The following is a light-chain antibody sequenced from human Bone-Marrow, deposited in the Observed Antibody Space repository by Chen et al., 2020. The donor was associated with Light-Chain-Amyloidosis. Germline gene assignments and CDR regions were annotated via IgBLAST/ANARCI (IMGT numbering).Light chain of an antibody. V-gene: IGLV2-14*01. J-gene: IGLJ3*02. CDR2: DVS. Sequence: QSALTQPASVSGSPGQSITISCPGTSSDVGGYNFVSWYQQHPGKAPKLMIYDVSNLPSGVSNRFSGSKSGNTASLTISGLQAEDEAYYYCSSYTSSSTLEFGGGTKLTVL. CDR1: SSDVGGYNF. CDR3: SSYTSSSTLE.